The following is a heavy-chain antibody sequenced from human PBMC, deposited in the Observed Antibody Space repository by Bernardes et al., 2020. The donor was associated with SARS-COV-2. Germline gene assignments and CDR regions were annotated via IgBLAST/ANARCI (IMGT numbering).Heavy chain of an antibody. CDR3: ARSGYSYGFPFYYGMDV. Sequence: GSLRLSCAASGFTFSSYSMNWVRQAPGKGLEWVSSISSSSYIYYADSVKGRFTISRDNAKNSLYLQMNSLGGEDTAVYYCARSGYSYGFPFYYGMDVWGQGPTVTVSS. CDR2: ISSSSYI. J-gene: IGHJ6*02. CDR1: GFTFSSYS. D-gene: IGHD5-18*01. V-gene: IGHV3-21*01.